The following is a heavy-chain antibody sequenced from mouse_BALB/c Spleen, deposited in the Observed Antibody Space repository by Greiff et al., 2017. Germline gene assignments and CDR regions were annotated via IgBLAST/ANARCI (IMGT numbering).Heavy chain of an antibody. D-gene: IGHD1-2*01. CDR1: GFTFSSYA. CDR2: ISSGGSYT. V-gene: IGHV5-9-4*01. CDR3: ARDGDYGYWFAY. J-gene: IGHJ3*01. Sequence: EVKLVESGGGLVKPGGSLKLSCAASGFTFSSYAMSWVRQSPEKRLEWVAEISSGGSYTYYPDTVTGRFTISRDNAKNTLYLEMSSLRSEDTAMYYCARDGDYGYWFAYWGQGTLVTVSA.